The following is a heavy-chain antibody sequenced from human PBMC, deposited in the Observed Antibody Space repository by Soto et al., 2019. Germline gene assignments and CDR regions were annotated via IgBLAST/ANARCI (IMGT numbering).Heavy chain of an antibody. D-gene: IGHD5-18*01. V-gene: IGHV4-4*07. CDR1: GGSISSYY. J-gene: IGHJ6*02. CDR2: IYTSGST. CDR3: ARGPAGYSYGQGYYYYYGMDV. Sequence: SETLSLTCTVSGGSISSYYWSWIRQPAGKGLEWIGRIYTSGSTNYNPSLKSRVTMSVDTSKNQFSLKLSSVTAADTAVYYCARGPAGYSYGQGYYYYYGMDVWGQGTTVTVSS.